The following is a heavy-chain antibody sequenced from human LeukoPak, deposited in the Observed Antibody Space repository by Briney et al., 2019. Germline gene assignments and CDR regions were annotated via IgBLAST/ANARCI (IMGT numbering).Heavy chain of an antibody. CDR2: VYPGDSNT. J-gene: IGHJ4*02. CDR3: ARQGAAAGTFGFDY. V-gene: IGHV5-51*01. D-gene: IGHD6-13*01. CDR1: GYNFVNNW. Sequence: GESLKISCQGSGYNFVNNWIGWVRQLPGKGLEWMAIVYPGDSNTKYSPSFQGQVTVSADKSISTAYIQWNSLKASDTGMYYCARQGAAAGTFGFDYWGQGTLVTVSS.